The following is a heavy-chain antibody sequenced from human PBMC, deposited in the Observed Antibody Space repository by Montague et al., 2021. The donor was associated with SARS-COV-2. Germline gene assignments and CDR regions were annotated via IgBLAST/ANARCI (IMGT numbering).Heavy chain of an antibody. CDR3: ARHRKDYDILTGYSTSFYYDMDV. V-gene: IGHV4-59*08. Sequence: SETLSLTCTVSGGSNSRYYWSWIRQSPGKGLEWIGYVSDSGSDYNPSLKSRVSISVDTSKKLLSLSLSSVTAADTAIYYCARHRKDYDILTGYSTSFYYDMDVWGQGTTVTVSS. CDR2: VSDSGS. J-gene: IGHJ6*02. D-gene: IGHD3-9*01. CDR1: GGSNSRYY.